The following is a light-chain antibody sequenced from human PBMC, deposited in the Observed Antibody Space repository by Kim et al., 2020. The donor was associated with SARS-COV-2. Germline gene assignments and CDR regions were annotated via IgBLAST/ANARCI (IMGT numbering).Light chain of an antibody. CDR2: SND. J-gene: IGLJ1*01. CDR3: AAWDASLNGYV. V-gene: IGLV1-44*01. Sequence: ELTQPPSASGTPGQRVTISCSVSSSNIGSNTVNWYQQLPGTAPKLLIYSNDQRPSGVPDRFSGSKSGTSASLAICGLQSEDEADYYCAAWDASLNGYVSGTGPKVTFL. CDR1: SSNIGSNT.